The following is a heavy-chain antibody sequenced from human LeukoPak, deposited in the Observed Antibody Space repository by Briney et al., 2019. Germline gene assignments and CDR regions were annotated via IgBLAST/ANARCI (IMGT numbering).Heavy chain of an antibody. D-gene: IGHD3-9*01. Sequence: QSGGSLRLSCAASGFTFSSYAMHWVRQAPGKGLEWVAVISYDGSNKYYADSVKGRFTISRDNSKNTLYLQMNSLRAEDTAVYYCAREGLRYFDWLSYGMDVWGQGTTVTVSS. CDR3: AREGLRYFDWLSYGMDV. V-gene: IGHV3-30-3*01. CDR2: ISYDGSNK. J-gene: IGHJ6*02. CDR1: GFTFSSYA.